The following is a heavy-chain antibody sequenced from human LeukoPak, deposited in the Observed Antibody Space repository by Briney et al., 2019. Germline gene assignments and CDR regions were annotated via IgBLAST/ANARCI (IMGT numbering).Heavy chain of an antibody. CDR2: IYYSGST. D-gene: IGHD6-13*01. CDR1: GGSISSYY. Sequence: PSETLSLTCTVSGGSISSYYWSWIRQPPGKGLEWIGYIYYSGSTNYNPSLKSRVTISVDTSKNQFSLKLSSVTAAATAVYYCARRGSSWYGAFDIWGQGTMVTVSS. V-gene: IGHV4-59*01. J-gene: IGHJ3*02. CDR3: ARRGSSWYGAFDI.